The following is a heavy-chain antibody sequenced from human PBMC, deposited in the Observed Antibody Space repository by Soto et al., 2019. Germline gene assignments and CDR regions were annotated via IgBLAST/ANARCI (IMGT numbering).Heavy chain of an antibody. CDR2: ISYDGSNK. V-gene: IGHV3-30*18. CDR1: GFTFSSYG. CDR3: AKRWSHYYDSSGPDY. D-gene: IGHD3-22*01. J-gene: IGHJ4*02. Sequence: PGGSLILSNAASGFTFSSYGMHWVRQAPGKGLEWVAVISYDGSNKYYADSVKGRFTISRDNSKNTLYLQMNSLRAEDTAVYYYAKRWSHYYDSSGPDYRGQGTLVGASS.